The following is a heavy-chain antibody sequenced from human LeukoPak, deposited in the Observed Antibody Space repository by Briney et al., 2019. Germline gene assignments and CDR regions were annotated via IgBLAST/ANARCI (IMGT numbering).Heavy chain of an antibody. CDR1: GGSISSGGYD. V-gene: IGHV4-31*03. D-gene: IGHD4-23*01. CDR3: ARGSAVVTPNYFDY. CDR2: IYYSGST. Sequence: KPSQTLSLTCTVSGGSISSGGYDWSWIRQHPGKGLEWIGYIYYSGSTYYNPSLKSRVTISVDTSKNQFSLKLSSVTAADTAVYYCARGSAVVTPNYFDYWGQGTLVTVSS. J-gene: IGHJ4*02.